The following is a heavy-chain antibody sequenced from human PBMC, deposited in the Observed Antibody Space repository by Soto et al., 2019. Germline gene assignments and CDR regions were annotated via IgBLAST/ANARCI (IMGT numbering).Heavy chain of an antibody. V-gene: IGHV3-30*18. D-gene: IGHD3-9*01. CDR3: AKVGSAGYYVRDDY. Sequence: QVQLVESGGGVVQPGRSLRLSCAASGFIFSSYGMHWVRQAPGKGLEWVAVISYDGSNKYYADSVKGRFTISRDNSKNTLYLQMNSLRAEDTAVYYCAKVGSAGYYVRDDYWGQGTLVTVSS. J-gene: IGHJ4*02. CDR2: ISYDGSNK. CDR1: GFIFSSYG.